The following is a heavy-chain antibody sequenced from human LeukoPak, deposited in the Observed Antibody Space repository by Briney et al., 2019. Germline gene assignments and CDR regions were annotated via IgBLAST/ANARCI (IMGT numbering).Heavy chain of an antibody. CDR2: ICYSGST. V-gene: IGHV4-61*01. CDR1: GGSVSSGSYY. CDR3: ATGDGDYFDY. D-gene: IGHD4-17*01. Sequence: SETLSLTCTVSGGSVSSGSYYWSWIRQPPGKGLEWIGYICYSGSTNYNPSLKSRVTISVDTSKNQFSLKLSSVTAADTAVYYCATGDGDYFDYWGQGTLVTVSS. J-gene: IGHJ4*02.